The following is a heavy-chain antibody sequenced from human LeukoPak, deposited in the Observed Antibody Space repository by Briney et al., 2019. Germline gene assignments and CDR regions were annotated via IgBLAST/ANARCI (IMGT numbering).Heavy chain of an antibody. CDR2: ISRSGSAK. CDR3: ARVLRYCSGGNCYSGGLGYMDV. Sequence: GRSLRLSCAASGFTFSDYNMSWIRQAPGKGLGWISSISRSGSAKYYADSVKGRFTISRDNAKNSLFLQMNSLRAEDTAVYYCARVLRYCSGGNCYSGGLGYMDVWGKGTTVTISS. V-gene: IGHV3-11*01. J-gene: IGHJ6*03. CDR1: GFTFSDYN. D-gene: IGHD2-15*01.